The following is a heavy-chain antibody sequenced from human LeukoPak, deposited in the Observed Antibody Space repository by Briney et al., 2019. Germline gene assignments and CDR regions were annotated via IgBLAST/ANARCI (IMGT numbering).Heavy chain of an antibody. V-gene: IGHV3-9*01. J-gene: IGHJ4*02. CDR3: AKDIGAVAADAIDY. CDR2: ISWNSGSI. D-gene: IGHD6-19*01. Sequence: PGRSLRLSCAASGFTFDDCAMHWVRQAPGKGLEWVSGISWNSGSIGYADSVKGRFTISRDNAKNSLYLQMNSLRAEDTALYYCAKDIGAVAADAIDYWGQGTLVTVSS. CDR1: GFTFDDCA.